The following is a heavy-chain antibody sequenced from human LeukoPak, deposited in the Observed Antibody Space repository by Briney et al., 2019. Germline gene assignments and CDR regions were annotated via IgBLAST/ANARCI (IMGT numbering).Heavy chain of an antibody. CDR3: ARVATVTTGDY. CDR2: INPSGGST. CDR1: GYTFNSYH. Sequence: ASVKVSCKASGYTFNSYHIHWVRQAPGQGLEWMGIINPSGGSTTYAQRFQGRVTMTRDTSTSTVHMELSSLRSEDTAVYYCARVATVTTGDYWGQGTQVTVSS. D-gene: IGHD4-17*01. J-gene: IGHJ4*02. V-gene: IGHV1-46*02.